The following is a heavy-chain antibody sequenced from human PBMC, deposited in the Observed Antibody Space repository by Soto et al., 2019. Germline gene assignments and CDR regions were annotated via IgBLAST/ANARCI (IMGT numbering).Heavy chain of an antibody. Sequence: PGESLKISFKGSGYSFSDYWIGWVRQQPGKGLEWMGIIYPGDSDTKYSPSFQGQVTISADKSISTAYLQWSSLKASDTAVYYCTKLNGTSGYYVDYLDNWGQGTLVTVSS. J-gene: IGHJ4*02. V-gene: IGHV5-51*01. CDR1: GYSFSDYW. D-gene: IGHD3-22*01. CDR2: IYPGDSDT. CDR3: TKLNGTSGYYVDYLDN.